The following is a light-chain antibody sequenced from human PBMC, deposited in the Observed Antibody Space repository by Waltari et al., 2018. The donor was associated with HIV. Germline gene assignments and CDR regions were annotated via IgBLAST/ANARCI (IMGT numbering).Light chain of an antibody. Sequence: SHELTQPPSVSVSPGQTARITCFGDALPKQYAYWYQQKPGQAPICVRYKDTKRPSGIPERFSGSSSGTTVTLTISGVQPEDEADYYCQSADSSGTYWMFGGGTKLTVL. CDR2: KDT. V-gene: IGLV3-25*03. CDR1: ALPKQY. CDR3: QSADSSGTYWM. J-gene: IGLJ3*02.